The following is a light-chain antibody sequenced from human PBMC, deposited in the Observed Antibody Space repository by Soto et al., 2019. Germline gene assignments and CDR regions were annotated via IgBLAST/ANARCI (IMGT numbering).Light chain of an antibody. V-gene: IGKV3-11*01. CDR2: DAS. CDR1: QSVGSF. Sequence: EIVLTQSPATLSLSPGERATLSCRASQSVGSFLAWYQQTPGQAPRLLIYDASNKATGIPARFSGSGSGTDLTLVISSLEPEDFAVYYCQQRSNWPITFGQGTRLESK. J-gene: IGKJ5*01. CDR3: QQRSNWPIT.